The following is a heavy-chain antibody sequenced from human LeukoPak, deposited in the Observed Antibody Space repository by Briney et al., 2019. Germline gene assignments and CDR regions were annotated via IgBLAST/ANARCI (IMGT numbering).Heavy chain of an antibody. J-gene: IGHJ4*02. CDR2: IKHDGSEK. D-gene: IGHD5-18*01. Sequence: GGSLRLSCAASRFTFSTYWMHWVRQTPGKGLEWVANIKHDGSEKYYVDSVKGRFTISRDNAKNSLYLQMSSLRAEDTAVYYCARDRFASTAMVDYWGQGTLVTVSS. V-gene: IGHV3-7*01. CDR1: RFTFSTYW. CDR3: ARDRFASTAMVDY.